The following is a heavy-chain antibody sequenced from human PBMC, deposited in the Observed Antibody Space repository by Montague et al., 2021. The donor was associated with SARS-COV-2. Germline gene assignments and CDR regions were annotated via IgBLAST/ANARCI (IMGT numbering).Heavy chain of an antibody. D-gene: IGHD3-3*01. CDR3: ASPRGIFGVVGDGFDY. CDR1: GFTFSSYA. V-gene: IGHV3-23*01. J-gene: IGHJ4*02. CDR2: ISGSGGST. Sequence: SLRLSCAASGFTFSSYAMSWVRQAPGKGLEWVSVISGSGGSTYYADSVKGRFTISRDNSKNTLYLQMNSLRAEDTAVYYCASPRGIFGVVGDGFDYWGQGTLVTVSS.